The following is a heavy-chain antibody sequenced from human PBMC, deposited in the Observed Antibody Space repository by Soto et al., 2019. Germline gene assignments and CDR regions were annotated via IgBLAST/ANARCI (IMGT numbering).Heavy chain of an antibody. V-gene: IGHV3-23*04. J-gene: IGHJ4*02. D-gene: IGHD3-16*01. CDR1: GFSFDNYG. Sequence: VQLVESGGDLVQPGGSLRLSCVASGFSFDNYGMSWVRQAPGKGLEWVSAIKSDGSSTYYAASVKDRFTISRDNSKNTLYLQLNSLRAEDTAVYYCAQLGLMTFSHKHYFNHWGRGTLVTVSS. CDR3: AQLGLMTFSHKHYFNH. CDR2: IKSDGSST.